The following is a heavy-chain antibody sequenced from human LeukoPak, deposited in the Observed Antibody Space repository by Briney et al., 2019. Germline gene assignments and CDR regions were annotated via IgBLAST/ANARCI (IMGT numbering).Heavy chain of an antibody. J-gene: IGHJ6*02. CDR2: IIPIFGTA. CDR3: ARDPLGCSSTSCYTSLAGMDV. V-gene: IGHV1-69*13. Sequence: SVKVSCKASGGTFSSYAISWVRQAPGQGLEWVGGIIPIFGTANYAQKFQGRVTITADESTSTAYMELSSLRSEDTAVYYCARDPLGCSSTSCYTSLAGMDVWGQGTTVTVSS. CDR1: GGTFSSYA. D-gene: IGHD2-2*02.